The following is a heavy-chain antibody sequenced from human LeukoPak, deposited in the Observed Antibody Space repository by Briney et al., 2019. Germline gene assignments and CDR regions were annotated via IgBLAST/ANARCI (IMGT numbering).Heavy chain of an antibody. D-gene: IGHD6-19*01. J-gene: IGHJ4*02. CDR3: ARSSGPGD. CDR2: IYYSGST. CDR1: GGSFSSSSYY. V-gene: IGHV4-39*01. Sequence: PSETLSLTCTVSGGSFSSSSYYWGWIRQPPGKGLEWIGSIYYSGSTYYNPSLKSRVTISVDTSKNQFSLKLSSVTAADTAVYYCARSSGPGDWGQGTLVTVSS.